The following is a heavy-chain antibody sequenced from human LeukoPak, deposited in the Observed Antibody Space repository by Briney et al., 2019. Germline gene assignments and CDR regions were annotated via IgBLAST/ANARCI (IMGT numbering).Heavy chain of an antibody. J-gene: IGHJ4*02. CDR1: GFTFGDYA. D-gene: IGHD2-2*01. CDR2: IRSKAYGGTT. CDR3: TRGRYCSSTSCYDFDY. V-gene: IGHV3-49*03. Sequence: GGSLRLSCTASGFTFGDYAMSWFRQAPGKGLEWVGFIRSKAYGGTTEYAASVKGRFTISRDDSKSIAYLQMNSLKTEDTAVYYCTRGRYCSSTSCYDFDYWGQGTLVTVSS.